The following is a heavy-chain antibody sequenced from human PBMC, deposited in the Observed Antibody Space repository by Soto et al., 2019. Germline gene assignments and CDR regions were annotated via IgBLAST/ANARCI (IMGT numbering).Heavy chain of an antibody. Sequence: GGSLRLSCAASGFTFSSYAMSWVRQAPGKGLEWVSAISGSGGSTYYADSVKGRFTISGDNSKNTLYLQMNSLRAGDTAVYYCAKSTLNATITMVRGVIIAYYYGMDVWGQGTTVTVSS. V-gene: IGHV3-23*01. CDR3: AKSTLNATITMVRGVIIAYYYGMDV. CDR2: ISGSGGST. J-gene: IGHJ6*02. D-gene: IGHD3-10*01. CDR1: GFTFSSYA.